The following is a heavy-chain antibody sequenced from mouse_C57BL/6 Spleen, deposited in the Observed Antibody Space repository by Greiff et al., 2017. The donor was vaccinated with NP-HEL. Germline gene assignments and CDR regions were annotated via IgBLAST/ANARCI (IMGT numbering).Heavy chain of an antibody. J-gene: IGHJ3*01. V-gene: IGHV1-22*01. D-gene: IGHD4-1*01. CDR2: INPNNGGT. Sequence: EVQLQQSGPELVKPGASVKMSCKASGYTFTDYNMHWVKQSHGQSLEWIGYINPNNGGTSYNQKFKGKATLTVNKSSSTAYMQLSKLTSEDAAVYYCARPLTGTAWFAYWGQGTLVTVSA. CDR3: ARPLTGTAWFAY. CDR1: GYTFTDYN.